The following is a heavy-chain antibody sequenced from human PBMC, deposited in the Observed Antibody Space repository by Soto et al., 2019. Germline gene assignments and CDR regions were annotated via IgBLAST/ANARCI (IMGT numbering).Heavy chain of an antibody. V-gene: IGHV1-69*02. J-gene: IGHJ3*02. CDR1: GGTFSSYT. D-gene: IGHD6-19*01. Sequence: SVKVSCKASGGTFSSYTISWVRQAPGQGLEWMGRIIPILGIANYAQKFQGRVTITADKSTSTAYMELSSLRSEDTALYYCARVYSSGWYRPDAFDIWGQGTMVTVSS. CDR2: IIPILGIA. CDR3: ARVYSSGWYRPDAFDI.